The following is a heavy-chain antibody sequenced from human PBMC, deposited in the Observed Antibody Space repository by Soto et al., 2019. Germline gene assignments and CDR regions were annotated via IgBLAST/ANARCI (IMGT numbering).Heavy chain of an antibody. CDR2: ISGSGGST. CDR1: GFTFSSYA. Sequence: GSLRLSCAASGFTFSSYAMSWVRQAPGKGLEWVSAISGSGGSTYYADSVKGRFTISRDNSKNTLYLQMNSLRAEDTAVYYCAKDQRFLEWLLPFDYWGQGTLVTVSS. CDR3: AKDQRFLEWLLPFDY. D-gene: IGHD3-3*01. J-gene: IGHJ4*02. V-gene: IGHV3-23*01.